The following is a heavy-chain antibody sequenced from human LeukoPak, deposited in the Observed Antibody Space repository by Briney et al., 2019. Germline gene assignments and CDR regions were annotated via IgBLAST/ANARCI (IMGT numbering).Heavy chain of an antibody. Sequence: GGSLRLSCAASGFTFTSYSMNWVRQAPGKGLEWVSITRSSNGHIYYADSVKGRFTISRDKDKKSLYLQMNSLRAEDTAVYYCASGEGPSTLDYWGQGTLVTVSS. CDR3: ASGEGPSTLDY. CDR1: GFTFTSYS. D-gene: IGHD3-10*01. V-gene: IGHV3-21*01. J-gene: IGHJ4*02. CDR2: TRSSNGHI.